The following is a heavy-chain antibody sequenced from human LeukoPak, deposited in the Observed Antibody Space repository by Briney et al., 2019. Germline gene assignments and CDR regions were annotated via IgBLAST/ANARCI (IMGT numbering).Heavy chain of an antibody. Sequence: GASETVSCKASGYTFTAYYIHWVRQAPGQGLEWMGWINPYRGDTNYAQRFQGRVTMTRDTSSTTAYMELSRLRSDDTAVYYCASPWGRWFGELIWYFDLWGRGTLVTVS. V-gene: IGHV1-2*02. CDR1: GYTFTAYY. CDR3: ASPWGRWFGELIWYFDL. J-gene: IGHJ2*01. D-gene: IGHD3-10*01. CDR2: INPYRGDT.